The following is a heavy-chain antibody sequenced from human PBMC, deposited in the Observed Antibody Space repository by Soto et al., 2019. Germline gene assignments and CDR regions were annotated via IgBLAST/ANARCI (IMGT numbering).Heavy chain of an antibody. J-gene: IGHJ4*02. CDR2: MNPNSGST. D-gene: IGHD1-20*01. CDR3: ARSGQGQSISLDY. CDR1: GYTFTSYD. Sequence: ASVQVSCKASGYTFTSYDINWVRQATGQGLEWMGWMNPNSGSTGYVQKFQGRVTMTRDTSIGTAYMELSSLRSEDMAVYYCARSGQGQSISLDYWGQGALVTVSS. V-gene: IGHV1-8*01.